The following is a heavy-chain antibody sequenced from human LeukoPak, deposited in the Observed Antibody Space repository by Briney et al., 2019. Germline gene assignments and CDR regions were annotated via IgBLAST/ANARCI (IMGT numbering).Heavy chain of an antibody. Sequence: QSGGSLRLSCAASGFTFSSYAMSWVRQAPGKGLEWVSGISGSGGSTYYADSVKGRFTISRDNSKNTLYLQMNSLRAEDTAVYYCAKAPIAAAGTGAFDYWGQGTLVTVSS. CDR1: GFTFSSYA. D-gene: IGHD6-13*01. CDR3: AKAPIAAAGTGAFDY. J-gene: IGHJ4*02. V-gene: IGHV3-23*01. CDR2: ISGSGGST.